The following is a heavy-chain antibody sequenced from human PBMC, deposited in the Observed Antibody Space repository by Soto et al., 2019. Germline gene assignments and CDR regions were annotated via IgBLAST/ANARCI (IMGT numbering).Heavy chain of an antibody. CDR3: VRTACVINNCSYRGVR. D-gene: IGHD1-20*01. J-gene: IGHJ4*02. Sequence: QGQLVESGGGVVQPGRSLRLSCVASGFDFKTYGMHWVRQAPGKGLEWVAVIGFDGTNIHYSESVRGRFSISRDNSENTVSLQMHSLRVEDTALYYCVRTACVINNCSYRGVRWGQGTLVTV. V-gene: IGHV3-33*01. CDR1: GFDFKTYG. CDR2: IGFDGTNI.